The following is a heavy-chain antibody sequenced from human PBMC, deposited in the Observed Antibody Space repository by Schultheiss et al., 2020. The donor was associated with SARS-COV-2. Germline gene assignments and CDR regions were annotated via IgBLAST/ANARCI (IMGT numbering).Heavy chain of an antibody. Sequence: SETLSLTCTVSGGSISSSSYYWGWIRQPAGKGLEWIGRIYTSGSTNYNPSLKSRVTISVDTSKNQFSLKLSSVTAADTAVYYCARHSAVTSELDYWGQGTLVTVSS. V-gene: IGHV4-61*02. CDR2: IYTSGST. D-gene: IGHD4-17*01. J-gene: IGHJ4*02. CDR3: ARHSAVTSELDY. CDR1: GGSISSSSYY.